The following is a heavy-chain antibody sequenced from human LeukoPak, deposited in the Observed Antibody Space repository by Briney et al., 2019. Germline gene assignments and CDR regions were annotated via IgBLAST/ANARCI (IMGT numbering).Heavy chain of an antibody. J-gene: IGHJ5*02. CDR2: IYYSGST. Sequence: SETLSLTCTVSGGSISSYYWSWIRQPPGKGLEWIGYIYYSGSTNYNPSLKSRVTISVDTSKNQFSLKLSSVTAADTAVHYCARDVEDSSGWYSGNWFDPWGQGTLVTVSS. CDR1: GGSISSYY. V-gene: IGHV4-59*01. CDR3: ARDVEDSSGWYSGNWFDP. D-gene: IGHD6-19*01.